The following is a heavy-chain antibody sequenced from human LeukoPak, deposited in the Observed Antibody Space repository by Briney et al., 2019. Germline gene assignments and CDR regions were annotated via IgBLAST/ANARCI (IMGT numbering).Heavy chain of an antibody. CDR2: ISSSSSYI. D-gene: IGHD3-10*01. J-gene: IGHJ4*02. V-gene: IGHV3-21*01. Sequence: PGGSLRLSCAAPGFTFSSYSMNWVRQAPGKGLEWVSSISSSSSYIYYADSVKGRFTISRDNAKNSLYLQMNSQRAEDTAVYYCARNYNGYFDYWGQGTLVTVSS. CDR3: ARNYNGYFDY. CDR1: GFTFSSYS.